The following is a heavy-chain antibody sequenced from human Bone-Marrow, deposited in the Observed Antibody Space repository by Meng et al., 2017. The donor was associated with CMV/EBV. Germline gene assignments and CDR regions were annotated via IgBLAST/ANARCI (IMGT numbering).Heavy chain of an antibody. J-gene: IGHJ4*02. Sequence: QGQLVQPGAAVEKPGVSVKVSCKASGYTFTGYYMHWVRQAPGQGLEWMGWINPNSGGTNYAQKFQGRVTMTRDTSISTAYMELSRLRSDDTAVYYCARDKVASSGWYDYWGQGTLVTVSS. CDR3: ARDKVASSGWYDY. CDR2: INPNSGGT. V-gene: IGHV1-2*02. D-gene: IGHD6-19*01. CDR1: GYTFTGYY.